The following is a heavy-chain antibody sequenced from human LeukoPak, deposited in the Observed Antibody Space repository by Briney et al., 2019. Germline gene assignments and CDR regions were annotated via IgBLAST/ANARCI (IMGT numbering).Heavy chain of an antibody. J-gene: IGHJ4*02. D-gene: IGHD5-24*01. V-gene: IGHV1-69*13. Sequence: ASVKVSCKASGGTFISYAISWVRQAPGQGLEWMGGIIPIFGTANYAQKFQGRVTITADESTSTAYMELSSLRSEDTAVYYCARDLSRDGYNFGYWGQGTLVTVSS. CDR3: ARDLSRDGYNFGY. CDR2: IIPIFGTA. CDR1: GGTFISYA.